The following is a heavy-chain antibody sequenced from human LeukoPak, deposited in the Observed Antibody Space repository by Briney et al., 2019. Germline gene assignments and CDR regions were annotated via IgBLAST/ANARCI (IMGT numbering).Heavy chain of an antibody. CDR2: IYYSGST. Sequence: PSETLSLTCTVSVGSISIYYWSWIRQPPGKGLEWSGYIYYSGSTNYNPSLKSRVAISVDTSKSHFSLKLISVTAADTAVYYCARNLYGGNLNYFDYWGQGTLVTVSS. D-gene: IGHD4-23*01. CDR1: VGSISIYY. J-gene: IGHJ4*02. V-gene: IGHV4-59*01. CDR3: ARNLYGGNLNYFDY.